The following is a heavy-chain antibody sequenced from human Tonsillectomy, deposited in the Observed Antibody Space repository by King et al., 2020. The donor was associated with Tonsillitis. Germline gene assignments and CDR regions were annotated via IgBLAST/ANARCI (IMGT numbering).Heavy chain of an antibody. D-gene: IGHD2-21*02. CDR1: GGSISSSSYY. Sequence: QLQESGPGLVKPSETLSLTCSVSGGSISSSSYYWGWIRRPPGKGLEWIGGISYSGNTYYNSSLKSRVTISVDRSKNHFSLKLASVTAADTAVYYCARINCGSDCDYSWYYPYYMDVWGKGTTVTVSS. V-gene: IGHV4-39*01. J-gene: IGHJ6*03. CDR2: ISYSGNT. CDR3: ARINCGSDCDYSWYYPYYMDV.